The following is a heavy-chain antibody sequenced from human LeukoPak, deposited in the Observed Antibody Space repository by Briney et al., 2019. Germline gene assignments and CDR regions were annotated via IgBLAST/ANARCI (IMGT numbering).Heavy chain of an antibody. CDR3: ARYYDSSGYYDY. CDR2: ISSSSSYI. CDR1: GFTFSSYS. Sequence: GGSLRLSCAASGFTFSSYSMNWVRQAPGKGLEWVSSISSSSSYIYYADSVKGRFTISRDNAKNSLYLQMNSLRAEDTAVYYRARYYDSSGYYDYWGQGTLVTVSS. D-gene: IGHD3-22*01. J-gene: IGHJ4*02. V-gene: IGHV3-21*01.